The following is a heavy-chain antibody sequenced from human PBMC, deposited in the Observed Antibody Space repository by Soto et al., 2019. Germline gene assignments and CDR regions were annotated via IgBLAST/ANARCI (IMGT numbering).Heavy chain of an antibody. CDR3: VRGEGGWETY. CDR1: GGSFSGYY. D-gene: IGHD6-19*01. V-gene: IGHV4-34*01. CDR2: INHSGST. J-gene: IGHJ4*02. Sequence: PSETLSLTCAVYGGSFSGYYWTWIRQPPGTGLEWIGEINHSGSTNYNPSLKSRVTISVDTSKNQFSLKLTSVTAEDTAVYYCVRGEGGWETYWGQGTLVTVSS.